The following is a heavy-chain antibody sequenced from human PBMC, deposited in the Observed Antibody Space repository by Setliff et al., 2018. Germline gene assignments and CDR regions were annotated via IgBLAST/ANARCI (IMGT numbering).Heavy chain of an antibody. Sequence: PSETLSLTCAVSGGSISSSNWWSWVRQPPGKGLEWIGEIYHSGSTNYNPSLKSRVTISVDKSKNQFSLKLSSVTAADTAVYYCARLPNFWSGYFDYWGQGTLVTVSS. CDR1: GGSISSSNW. D-gene: IGHD3-3*01. J-gene: IGHJ4*02. CDR2: IYHSGST. V-gene: IGHV4-4*02. CDR3: ARLPNFWSGYFDY.